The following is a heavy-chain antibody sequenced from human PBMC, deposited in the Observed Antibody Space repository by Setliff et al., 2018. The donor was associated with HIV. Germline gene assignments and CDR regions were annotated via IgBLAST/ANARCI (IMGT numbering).Heavy chain of an antibody. Sequence: SCAASGFSFSSYGMHWVRQAPGKGLEWVAVISYDGSEKYYADSVKGRFTISRDNSKNTLYLQMNSLGADDTAMYYCAKDQGHTAMAYVDNWGQGTLVTVSS. CDR3: AKDQGHTAMAYVDN. J-gene: IGHJ4*02. V-gene: IGHV3-30*18. CDR2: ISYDGSEK. CDR1: GFSFSSYG. D-gene: IGHD5-18*01.